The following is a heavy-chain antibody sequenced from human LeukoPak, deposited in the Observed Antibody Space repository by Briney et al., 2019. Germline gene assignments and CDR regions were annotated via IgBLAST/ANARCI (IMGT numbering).Heavy chain of an antibody. CDR3: AKVVSGGHHDY. CDR2: MNPRSGNT. D-gene: IGHD2-15*01. V-gene: IGHV1-8*01. J-gene: IGHJ4*02. Sequence: GASVKVSCKASGYTFTNNDISWVRQAAGQGLEWMGWMNPRSGNTGYAQKFQGRVTMTRDASINTAYMELSALRSEDTAVYYCAKVVSGGHHDYWGQGTLVTVSS. CDR1: GYTFTNND.